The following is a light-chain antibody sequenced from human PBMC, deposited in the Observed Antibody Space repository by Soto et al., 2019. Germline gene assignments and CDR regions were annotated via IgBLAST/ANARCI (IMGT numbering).Light chain of an antibody. CDR1: QSLLHSNGKTY. J-gene: IGKJ2*01. CDR3: MQSFQLPPT. CDR2: EVS. V-gene: IGKV2D-29*01. Sequence: DVVLTQTPLSLSVTPGQAASISCKSTQSLLHSNGKTYFYWYLQKPGQPPQLLIYEVSNRFSRAPDRFSGSGSGTDFTLNISRVEAEDVGVYYYMQSFQLPPTFGQGTKLEIK.